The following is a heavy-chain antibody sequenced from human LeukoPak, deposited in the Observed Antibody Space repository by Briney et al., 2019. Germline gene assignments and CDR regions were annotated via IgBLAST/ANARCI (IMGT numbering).Heavy chain of an antibody. CDR3: ARDAEDYGDYTGFDY. Sequence: SETLSLTCTVSGGSVSSGSYYWSWIRQPAGKGLEWIGRIYTSGSTNYNPSLKSRVTMSVDTSKNQFSLKLSSVTAADTAVYYCARDAEDYGDYTGFDYWGQGTLVTVSS. D-gene: IGHD4-17*01. J-gene: IGHJ4*02. V-gene: IGHV4-61*02. CDR2: IYTSGST. CDR1: GGSVSSGSYY.